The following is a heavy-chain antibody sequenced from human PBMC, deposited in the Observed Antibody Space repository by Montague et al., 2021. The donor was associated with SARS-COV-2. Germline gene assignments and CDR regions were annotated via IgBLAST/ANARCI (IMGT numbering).Heavy chain of an antibody. D-gene: IGHD2-2*01. CDR1: GGSINAYY. CDR2: LYYSGVT. V-gene: IGHV4-59*08. CDR3: AGGGTRDIVLVPSALDY. J-gene: IGHJ4*02. Sequence: SETLSLTCTVAGGSINAYYWTWIRQPPGKGLDWIGFLYYSGVTNYNPSLKGRVTMSLDTSKNQFSLRLSSVTAADTAVYYCAGGGTRDIVLVPSALDYWGRGIPVTVSS.